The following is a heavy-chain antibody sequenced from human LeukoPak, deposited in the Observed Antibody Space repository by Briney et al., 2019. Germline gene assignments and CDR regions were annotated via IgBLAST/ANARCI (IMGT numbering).Heavy chain of an antibody. CDR2: IYTSGST. CDR3: ARGRYYDSSGYHPFFDY. CDR1: GDSISSGSYY. D-gene: IGHD3-22*01. V-gene: IGHV4-61*02. J-gene: IGHJ4*02. Sequence: PSQTLSLTCTVSGDSISSGSYYWSWIRQPAGKGLEWIGRIYTSGSTNYNPSLKSRVTISVDTSKNQFSLKLSSVTAADTAVYYCARGRYYDSSGYHPFFDYWGQGTLVTVSS.